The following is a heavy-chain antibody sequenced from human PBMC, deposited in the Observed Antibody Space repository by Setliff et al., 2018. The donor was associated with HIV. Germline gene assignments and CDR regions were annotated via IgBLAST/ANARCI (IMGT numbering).Heavy chain of an antibody. CDR3: ARRGSGFFHYYYMDV. CDR1: GGSISSFNW. V-gene: IGHV4-4*02. D-gene: IGHD3-10*01. CDR2: IHHSGRT. J-gene: IGHJ6*03. Sequence: SETLSFTCDVSGGSISSFNWWSWVRQSPGKWLEWIGEIHHSGRTNYNPSLKSRVTISVDTSKNQFSLKLSSVTAADTAVYYCARRGSGFFHYYYMDVWGKGTTVTAP.